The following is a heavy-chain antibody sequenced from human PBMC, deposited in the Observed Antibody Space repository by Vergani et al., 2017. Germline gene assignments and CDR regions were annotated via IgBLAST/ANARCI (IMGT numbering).Heavy chain of an antibody. D-gene: IGHD5-12*01. V-gene: IGHV3-23*01. CDR2: FNTNGDYT. J-gene: IGHJ4*02. CDR1: GFSFTTYA. CDR3: AKDPSQRRGYSGYDSSLY. Sequence: EVQLLESGGDLVQPGGSLRLSCAASGFSFTTYAMSWVRQAPGKGLEWVSTFNTNGDYTRYGDSVKGRFTISRDNSKSTLYLQMNSLRAEDTAVYYCAKDPSQRRGYSGYDSSLYWGQGTLVTVSS.